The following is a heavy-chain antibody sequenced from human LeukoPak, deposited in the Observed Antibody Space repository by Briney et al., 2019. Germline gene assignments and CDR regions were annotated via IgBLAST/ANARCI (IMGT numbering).Heavy chain of an antibody. D-gene: IGHD3-3*01. V-gene: IGHV4-59*01. CDR1: GGSISSYY. Sequence: SSETLSLTCTVSGGSISSYYWSWIRQPPGKGLEWIWYIYYSGSTNYDPSLKSRVTVSVDTSKNQFSLKMSSVTAADTAVYYCARYIFLEWFSVGNYMDGWGKGTTVTVSS. CDR2: IYYSGST. J-gene: IGHJ6*03. CDR3: ARYIFLEWFSVGNYMDG.